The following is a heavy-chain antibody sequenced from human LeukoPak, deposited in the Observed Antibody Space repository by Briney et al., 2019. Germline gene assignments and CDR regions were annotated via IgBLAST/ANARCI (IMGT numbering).Heavy chain of an antibody. J-gene: IGHJ3*02. Sequence: GGSLRLSCAASGFTFSRYAMHWVRQAPGKGLEWVAVISYDGSNKYYADSVKGRFTISRDNSKNTLYLHMNSLRAEDTAVYYCARFDYGDYVGAFDIWGQGTMVTVSS. CDR2: ISYDGSNK. CDR1: GFTFSRYA. CDR3: ARFDYGDYVGAFDI. D-gene: IGHD4-17*01. V-gene: IGHV3-30*04.